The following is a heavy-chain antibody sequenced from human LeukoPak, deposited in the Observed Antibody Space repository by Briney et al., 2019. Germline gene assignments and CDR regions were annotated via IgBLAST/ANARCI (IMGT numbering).Heavy chain of an antibody. J-gene: IGHJ4*02. V-gene: IGHV5-51*01. D-gene: IGHD6-13*01. Sequence: GESLKISCKGSGYSFTSYWIGWVRQMPGKAPEWMGIIYPGDSDTRYSPSFQGQVTISADKSIGTAYLQWSSLKASDTAIYYCARETAGTFHFDFWGQGTLVTVSS. CDR2: IYPGDSDT. CDR1: GYSFTSYW. CDR3: ARETAGTFHFDF.